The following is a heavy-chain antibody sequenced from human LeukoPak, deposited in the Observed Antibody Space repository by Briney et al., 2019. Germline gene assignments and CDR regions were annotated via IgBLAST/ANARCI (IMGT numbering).Heavy chain of an antibody. Sequence: SETLSLTCAVYGGSFSGYYWTWIRQPPGKGREWIGEINHSGSTNYNPPLKSRVTISVDTSKNQISLKLSSVTAADTAVYYCARRCRIGSGWFYDYWGQRTLVTVSS. CDR1: GGSFSGYY. J-gene: IGHJ4*02. CDR2: INHSGST. D-gene: IGHD6-19*01. CDR3: ARRCRIGSGWFYDY. V-gene: IGHV4-34*01.